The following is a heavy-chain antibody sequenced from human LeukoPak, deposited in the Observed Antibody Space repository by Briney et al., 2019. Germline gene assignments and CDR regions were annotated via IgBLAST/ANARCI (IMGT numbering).Heavy chain of an antibody. CDR1: AFTFSEYS. J-gene: IGHJ4*02. CDR3: ARPPEGYSYGFYFGH. V-gene: IGHV3-11*01. D-gene: IGHD5-18*01. Sequence: PGGSLRLSCVGSAFTFSEYSMSWIRQAPGRELEWISSITESGGTEYYADSVKGRFGISRGNAKSALYLQMNSLRAEDTAVYYCARPPEGYSYGFYFGHWGQGAPVIVSS. CDR2: ITESGGTE.